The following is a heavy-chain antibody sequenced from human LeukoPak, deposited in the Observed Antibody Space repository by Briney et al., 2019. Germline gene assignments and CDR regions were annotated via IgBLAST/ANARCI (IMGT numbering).Heavy chain of an antibody. CDR3: ARDRLQLQS. Sequence: SETLSLTCTVSGYYISSGYYWGWIRQPPGKGLEWIGSIYHSGSTYYNPSLKSRVTISVDTSKNQFSLKLSSVTAADTAVYYCARDRLQLQSWGQGTLVTVSS. CDR2: IYHSGST. V-gene: IGHV4-38-2*02. J-gene: IGHJ5*02. D-gene: IGHD1-1*01. CDR1: GYYISSGYY.